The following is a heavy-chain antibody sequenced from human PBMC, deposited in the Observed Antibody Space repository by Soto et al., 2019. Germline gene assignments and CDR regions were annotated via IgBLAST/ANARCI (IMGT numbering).Heavy chain of an antibody. CDR3: ASSYSNYAIIDYCYPLDV. Sequence: GASVKVSCKASGYTFTSYAMHWVRQAPGQRLEWMGWINAGNGNTKYSQKFQGRVTITRDTSASTAYMELSSLRSEDTAVYYCASSYSNYAIIDYCYPLDVWGQGTTVTVSS. D-gene: IGHD4-4*01. CDR2: INAGNGNT. J-gene: IGHJ6*02. CDR1: GYTFTSYA. V-gene: IGHV1-3*01.